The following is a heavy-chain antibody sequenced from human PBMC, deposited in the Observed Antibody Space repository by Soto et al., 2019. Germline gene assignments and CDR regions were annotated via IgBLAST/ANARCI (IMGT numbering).Heavy chain of an antibody. CDR3: ARGGHIAVVTDSFDY. Sequence: GASVKVSCKASGYSFTSYGISWVRQAPGQGLEWMGWISAYNGNTNYAQRLQGRVTMTTDTSTSTAYMELRSLRSADTAVYYCARGGHIAVVTDSFDYWGQGTLVTVSS. CDR2: ISAYNGNT. CDR1: GYSFTSYG. D-gene: IGHD2-21*02. J-gene: IGHJ4*02. V-gene: IGHV1-18*01.